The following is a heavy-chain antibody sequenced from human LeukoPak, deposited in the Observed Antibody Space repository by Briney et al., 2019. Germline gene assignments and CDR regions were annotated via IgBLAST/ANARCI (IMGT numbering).Heavy chain of an antibody. D-gene: IGHD5-12*01. CDR2: IVVGSGNT. J-gene: IGHJ4*02. CDR1: GFTFTSSA. CDR3: AAFIVATSNFVDY. Sequence: GTSVKVSCKASGFTFTSSAMQWVRQARGQRLERIGWIVVGSGNTNYAQKFQERVTITRDMSTSTAYMELSSLRSEDTAVYYCAAFIVATSNFVDYWGQGTLVTVSS. V-gene: IGHV1-58*02.